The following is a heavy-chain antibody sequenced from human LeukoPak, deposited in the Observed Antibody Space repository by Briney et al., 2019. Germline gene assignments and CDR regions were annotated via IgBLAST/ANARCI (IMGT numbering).Heavy chain of an antibody. CDR3: ATLVGAGGLRDY. CDR1: GYTFTSYY. CDR2: INPNSGGT. J-gene: IGHJ4*02. V-gene: IGHV1-2*02. Sequence: ASVKVSCKASGYTFTSYYMHWVRQAPGQGLEWMGWINPNSGGTNYAQKFQGRVTMTRDTSISTAYMELSRLRSDDTAVYYCATLVGAGGLRDYWGQGTLVTVAS. D-gene: IGHD1-26*01.